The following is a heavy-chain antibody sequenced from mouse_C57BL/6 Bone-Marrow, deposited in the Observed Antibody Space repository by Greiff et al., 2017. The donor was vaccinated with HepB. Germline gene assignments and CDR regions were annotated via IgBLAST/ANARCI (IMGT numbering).Heavy chain of an antibody. D-gene: IGHD2-4*01. V-gene: IGHV2-5*01. CDR2: IWRGGST. CDR1: GFSLTSYG. Sequence: QVHVKQSGPGLVQPSQSLSITCTVSGFSLTSYGVHWVRQSPGKGLEWLGVIWRGGSTDYNAAFMSRLSITKDNSKSQVFFKMNSLQADDTAIYYCAKIYDYDDYAMDYWGQGTSVTVSS. J-gene: IGHJ4*01. CDR3: AKIYDYDDYAMDY.